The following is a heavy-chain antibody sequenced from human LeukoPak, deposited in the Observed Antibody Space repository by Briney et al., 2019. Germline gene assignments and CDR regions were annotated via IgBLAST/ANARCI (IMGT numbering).Heavy chain of an antibody. CDR1: GYTFTGSY. D-gene: IGHD3-16*02. CDR2: INPNSGGT. V-gene: IGHV1-2*02. CDR3: ARGDYVWGTYHYPFDY. Sequence: GASVKVSCEASGYTFTGSYIHWVRQAPGQGLEWMGWINPNSGGTNYAQKFQGRVTMTRDTSISTAYMELSSLRSDDTAVYYCARGDYVWGTYHYPFDYWGQGTLVTVSS. J-gene: IGHJ4*02.